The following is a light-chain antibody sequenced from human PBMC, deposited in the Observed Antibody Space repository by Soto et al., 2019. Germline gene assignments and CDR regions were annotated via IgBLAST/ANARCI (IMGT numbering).Light chain of an antibody. V-gene: IGKV1-9*01. Sequence: DIQLTQSPSFLSASVGDRVTITCWASQGIRDFLAWYQQKPGQPPKLLIYAASTLQTGVPTRFSGIASGTEFTLIISNLQPADFATYYCQQFNVYPLTFGGGTKVEIK. J-gene: IGKJ4*01. CDR2: AAS. CDR3: QQFNVYPLT. CDR1: QGIRDF.